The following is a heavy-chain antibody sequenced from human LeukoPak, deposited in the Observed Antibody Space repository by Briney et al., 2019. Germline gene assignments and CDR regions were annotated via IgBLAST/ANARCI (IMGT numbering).Heavy chain of an antibody. CDR2: ISYDGSNK. V-gene: IGHV3-30-3*01. Sequence: PGGSLRLSCAASGFTFSSYAMHWVRQAAGKGLEWVAVISYDGSNKYYADSVKGRFTISRDNSKNTLYLQMNSLRAEDTAVYYCAKEIVVTAIRSNYDYWGQGTLVTVSS. CDR3: AKEIVVTAIRSNYDY. D-gene: IGHD2-21*02. CDR1: GFTFSSYA. J-gene: IGHJ4*02.